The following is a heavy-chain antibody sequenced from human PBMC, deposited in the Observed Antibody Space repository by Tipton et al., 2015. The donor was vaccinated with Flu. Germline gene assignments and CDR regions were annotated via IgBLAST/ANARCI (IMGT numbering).Heavy chain of an antibody. CDR1: GFTFSNYV. Sequence: SLRLSCAASGFTFSNYVMTWVRQAPGKGLEWVSGISAGGGTKYFADSVKGRFTISRDNSKNTLSLQMNSLRAEDTAVYYCARSMTALNYFDSWGQGALVTVSS. CDR3: ARSMTALNYFDS. V-gene: IGHV3-23*01. CDR2: ISAGGGTK. J-gene: IGHJ4*02. D-gene: IGHD2-21*02.